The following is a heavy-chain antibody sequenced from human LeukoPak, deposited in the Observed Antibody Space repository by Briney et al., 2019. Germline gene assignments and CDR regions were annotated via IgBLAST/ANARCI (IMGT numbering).Heavy chain of an antibody. Sequence: GGSLRLSCAASGFTFSSYSMNWVRQAPGKGLEWVSSISSSSSYIYYADSVKGRFTISRDNAKNSLYLQMNSLRAEDTAVYYCTSRYSSGWSVVDYWGQGTLVTVSS. CDR3: TSRYSSGWSVVDY. CDR2: ISSSSSYI. D-gene: IGHD6-19*01. J-gene: IGHJ4*02. CDR1: GFTFSSYS. V-gene: IGHV3-21*03.